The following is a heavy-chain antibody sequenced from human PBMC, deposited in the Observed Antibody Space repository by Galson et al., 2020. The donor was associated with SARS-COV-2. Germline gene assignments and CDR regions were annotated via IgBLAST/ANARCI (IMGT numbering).Heavy chain of an antibody. J-gene: IGHJ4*02. Sequence: SVKVSCKASGGTFSSYAISWVRQAPGQGLEWMGGIIPIFGTANYAQKFQGRVTITADKSTSTAYMELSSLRSEDTAVYYCARGYYYDSSGYYHPGGYYFDYWGQGTLVTVSS. CDR1: GGTFSSYA. V-gene: IGHV1-69*06. CDR2: IIPIFGTA. CDR3: ARGYYYDSSGYYHPGGYYFDY. D-gene: IGHD3-22*01.